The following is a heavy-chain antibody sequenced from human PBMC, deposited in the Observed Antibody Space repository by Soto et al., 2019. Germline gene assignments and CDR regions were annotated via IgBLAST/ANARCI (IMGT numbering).Heavy chain of an antibody. Sequence: QLQLQESGPGLVKPSETLSLTCTVSGGSISSSSYYWGWIRQPPGKGLEWIGSIYYSGSTYYNPSLKGRVTISVDTCKNQFSLKLSSVTAADTAVYYCARHGRAYCGGDCYPDWGQGTLVTVSS. V-gene: IGHV4-39*01. J-gene: IGHJ4*02. CDR3: ARHGRAYCGGDCYPD. D-gene: IGHD2-21*02. CDR1: GGSISSSSYY. CDR2: IYYSGST.